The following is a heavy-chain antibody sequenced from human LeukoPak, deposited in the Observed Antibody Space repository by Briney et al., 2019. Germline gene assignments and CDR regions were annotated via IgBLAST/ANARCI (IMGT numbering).Heavy chain of an antibody. D-gene: IGHD2-21*01. CDR2: IYYRGST. CDR1: GGSISSNY. Sequence: SETLSLTCTASGGSISSNYWSWIRQPPGKGLEWIGYIYYRGSTNYNPSLKSRVTISVDTSKNQFSLKLSSVTAADAAVYYCASYSYYMDVWGKGTTVTVSS. CDR3: ASYSYYMDV. J-gene: IGHJ6*03. V-gene: IGHV4-59*01.